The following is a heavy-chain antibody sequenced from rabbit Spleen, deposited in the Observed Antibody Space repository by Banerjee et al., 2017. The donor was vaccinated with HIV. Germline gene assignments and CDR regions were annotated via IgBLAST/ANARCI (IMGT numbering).Heavy chain of an antibody. J-gene: IGHJ6*01. CDR2: IDPVFGSA. Sequence: QLVESGGGLVLPGGSLKLSCKASGFDFSSYYMSWVRQAPGKGLEWIGYIDPVFGSAYYASWVNGRFSISRENTQNTVSLQLNSLTAADTATYFCARGGGLWGPGTLVTVS. V-gene: IGHV1S7*01. CDR3: ARGGGL. CDR1: GFDFSSYY.